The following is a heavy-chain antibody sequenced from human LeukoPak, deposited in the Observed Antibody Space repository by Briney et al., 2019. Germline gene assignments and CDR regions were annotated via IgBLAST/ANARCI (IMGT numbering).Heavy chain of an antibody. D-gene: IGHD6-19*01. J-gene: IGHJ4*02. CDR3: ATTNDSSGWSHDY. Sequence: SETLSLTCTVSGGSISSSSYYWGWIRQPPGKGLEWIGSIYYSGSTYYNPSLKSRVTISVDTSKNQFSLKLSSVTAADTAVYYCATTNDSSGWSHDYWGQGTLVTVSS. CDR1: GGSISSSSYY. CDR2: IYYSGST. V-gene: IGHV4-39*07.